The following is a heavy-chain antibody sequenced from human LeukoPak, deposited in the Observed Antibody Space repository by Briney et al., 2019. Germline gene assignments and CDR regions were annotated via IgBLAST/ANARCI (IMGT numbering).Heavy chain of an antibody. J-gene: IGHJ3*02. D-gene: IGHD5-12*01. CDR3: AKPITITGATDGFDI. CDR1: GFTFDDYG. Sequence: GGSLRLSCAASGFTFDDYGMSWVRQAPGKGLEWVSGINWNGGNTDYTDSVKGRFTISRDNAKNLLYLQMSSLRAEDTAVYYCAKPITITGATDGFDIWGQGAKVIVSS. V-gene: IGHV3-20*04. CDR2: INWNGGNT.